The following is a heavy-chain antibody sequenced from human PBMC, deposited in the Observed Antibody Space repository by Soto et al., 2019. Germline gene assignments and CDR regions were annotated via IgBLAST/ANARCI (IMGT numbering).Heavy chain of an antibody. D-gene: IGHD3-22*01. J-gene: IGHJ4*02. CDR1: GYSFTSYW. CDR2: IYPGDSDT. CDR3: ARVVRYYDYDSSGYYPFDY. Sequence: PGESLKISCKGSGYSFTSYWIGWVRQMPGKGLEWMGIIYPGDSDTRYSPSFQGQVTISADKSISTAYLQWSSLKASDTAMYYCARVVRYYDYDSSGYYPFDYWGQGTLVTVSS. V-gene: IGHV5-51*01.